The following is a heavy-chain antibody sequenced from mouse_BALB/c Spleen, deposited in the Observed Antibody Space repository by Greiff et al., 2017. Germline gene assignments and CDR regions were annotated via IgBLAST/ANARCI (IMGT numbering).Heavy chain of an antibody. CDR3: NAPYDYFDY. CDR1: GFNIKDYY. CDR2: IDPENGDT. Sequence: VQLKQSGAELVRSGASVKLSCTASGFNIKDYYMHWVKQRPEQGLEWIGWIDPENGDTEYAPKFQGKATMTADTSSNTAYLQLRSLTSEDTAVYYCNAPYDYFDYWGQGTTLTVSS. J-gene: IGHJ2*01. D-gene: IGHD2-14*01. V-gene: IGHV14-4*02.